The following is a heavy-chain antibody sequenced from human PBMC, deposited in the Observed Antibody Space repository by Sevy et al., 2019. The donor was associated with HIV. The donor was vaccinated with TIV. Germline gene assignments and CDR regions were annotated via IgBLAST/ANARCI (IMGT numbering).Heavy chain of an antibody. V-gene: IGHV3-23*01. CDR2: ISASGGST. CDR3: AKEEPTGYI. Sequence: GGSLRLSCTASGFTFSSYVISWVRQAPGKGLEWVSTISASGGSTYYADSVKGRFTISRDNSKKNVYLDMNSLRAEDTAIFYCAKEEPTGYIWGQGTLVTVSS. J-gene: IGHJ4*02. CDR1: GFTFSSYV. D-gene: IGHD3-9*01.